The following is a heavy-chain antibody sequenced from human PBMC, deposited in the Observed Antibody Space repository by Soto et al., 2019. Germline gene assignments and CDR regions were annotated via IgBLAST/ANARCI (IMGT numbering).Heavy chain of an antibody. CDR2: ISYDGSNK. J-gene: IGHJ6*02. CDR1: GFTFSNYG. V-gene: IGHV3-30*18. Sequence: QVQLVESGGGVVQPGRSLRLPCAASGFTFSNYGMHWVRQAPGKGLEWVAFISYDGSNKYYADSVKGRFTFSRDNSKKTLDLQMNSLRAEDTAVYYCAKDDYGMDVWGQGTTVTVSS. CDR3: AKDDYGMDV.